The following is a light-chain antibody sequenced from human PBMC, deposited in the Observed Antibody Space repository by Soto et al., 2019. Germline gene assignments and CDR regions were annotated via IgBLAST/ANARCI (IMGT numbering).Light chain of an antibody. Sequence: QSALTQPPSASGSPGQSVTSSCTGTSSDVGGYNYVSWYQQHPGKAPKLMIYEVSKRPSGVPDRFSGSKSGNTASPTVSGLQAEDEADYYCTSYAGTSNFVVFGGWTKVTFL. CDR1: SSDVGGYNY. V-gene: IGLV2-8*01. CDR2: EVS. J-gene: IGLJ2*01. CDR3: TSYAGTSNFVV.